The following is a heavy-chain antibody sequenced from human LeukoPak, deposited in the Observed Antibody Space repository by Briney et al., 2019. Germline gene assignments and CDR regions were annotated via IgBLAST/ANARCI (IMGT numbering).Heavy chain of an antibody. Sequence: PGGSLRLSCAASGFTFSGYSMSWVRQAPGKGLEWVSTITGNGSDTFYADSVKGQFTISRDNSKNSLYLQMNSLRAEDTAVYYCAKDPLSYGVHYLYYWGQGTLVTVSS. CDR3: AKDPLSYGVHYLYY. D-gene: IGHD4-17*01. V-gene: IGHV3-23*01. J-gene: IGHJ4*02. CDR2: ITGNGSDT. CDR1: GFTFSGYS.